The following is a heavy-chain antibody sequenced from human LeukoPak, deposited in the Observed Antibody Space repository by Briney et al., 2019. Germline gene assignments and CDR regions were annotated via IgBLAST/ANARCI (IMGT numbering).Heavy chain of an antibody. CDR3: AKGGYPAKYYYIDV. CDR2: ISYDGSNK. CDR1: GFTFSSYG. Sequence: GGSLRLSCAASGFTFSSYGMHWVRQAPGKGLEWVAIISYDGSNKYYADSVKGRFTISRDNSKSTLYLQMSSLTAVDTAVYYCAKGGYPAKYYYIDVWGKGTTVTISS. D-gene: IGHD6-25*01. V-gene: IGHV3-30*18. J-gene: IGHJ6*03.